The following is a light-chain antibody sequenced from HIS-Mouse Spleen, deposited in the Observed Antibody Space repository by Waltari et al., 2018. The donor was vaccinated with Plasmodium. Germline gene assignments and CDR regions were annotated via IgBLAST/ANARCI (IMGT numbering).Light chain of an antibody. V-gene: IGLV3-10*01. CDR1: ALPKKY. Sequence: SYELTQPPSVSVSPGQTARITCSGDALPKKYAYWYQQKSGQAPVLVNYEDSKRPSGILGRFSGSSSGTMATVTISGAQVEDEADYYCYSTDSSGNHRVFGGGTKLTVL. CDR2: EDS. J-gene: IGLJ3*02. CDR3: YSTDSSGNHRV.